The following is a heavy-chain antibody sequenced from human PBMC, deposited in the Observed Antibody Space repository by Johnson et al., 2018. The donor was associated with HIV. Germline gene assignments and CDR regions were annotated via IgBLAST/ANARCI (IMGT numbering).Heavy chain of an antibody. Sequence: VQLVESGGGVVRPGGSLRLSCAASGFTFSSYWMSWVRQAPGKGLEWVANIKQDGSEKYYVDSVKGRFTISRDNAKNSLYPQMNSRRAEDTAVYYCARDQVVKAAFDIWGQGTMVTVSS. CDR3: ARDQVVKAAFDI. D-gene: IGHD2-2*01. CDR1: GFTFSSYW. CDR2: IKQDGSEK. J-gene: IGHJ3*02. V-gene: IGHV3-7*01.